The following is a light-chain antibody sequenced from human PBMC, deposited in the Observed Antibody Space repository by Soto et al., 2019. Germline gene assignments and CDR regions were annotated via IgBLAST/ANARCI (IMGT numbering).Light chain of an antibody. CDR1: QSLLHSDGKTY. Sequence: DLVMTQTPLSLSVTPGQPASISCKSSQSLLHSDGKTYLYWYLQRSGQPPQLLIHEVSNRFSGVPDRVSGSGSGTDFTLEISRVEAEDVGIYYCMQSIQLPRTFGQGTKVEIK. CDR3: MQSIQLPRT. J-gene: IGKJ1*01. CDR2: EVS. V-gene: IGKV2D-29*01.